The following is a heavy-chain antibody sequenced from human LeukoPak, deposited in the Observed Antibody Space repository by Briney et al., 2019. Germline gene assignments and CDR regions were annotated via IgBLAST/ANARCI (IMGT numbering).Heavy chain of an antibody. D-gene: IGHD1-26*01. CDR2: INGDGSST. CDR3: ARALVGATVFDY. Sequence: GGPLRLSCAASGFTLTSYWIQWVRQAPGKGLVWVSNINGDGSSTTYADSVKGRFTISRDNAKNTLYLQMNSLRAEDAAVYYCARALVGATVFDYWGQGTLVTVSS. V-gene: IGHV3-74*01. CDR1: GFTLTSYW. J-gene: IGHJ4*02.